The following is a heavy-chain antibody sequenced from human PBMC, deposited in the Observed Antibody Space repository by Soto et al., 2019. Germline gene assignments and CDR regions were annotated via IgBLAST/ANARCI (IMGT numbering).Heavy chain of an antibody. J-gene: IGHJ3*02. Sequence: VQLVQSGVEVKKPGASVKVSCKASGYTFTNYGISWVRQAPGQGLEWMGWINTYNGNTNYAQKDQGRVTMTTETSTSTAYMELRSLRPDDTAVYYCARDLLYSTRATVRFDIWGQGTMLTVSS. V-gene: IGHV1-18*01. D-gene: IGHD6-13*01. CDR1: GYTFTNYG. CDR2: INTYNGNT. CDR3: ARDLLYSTRATVRFDI.